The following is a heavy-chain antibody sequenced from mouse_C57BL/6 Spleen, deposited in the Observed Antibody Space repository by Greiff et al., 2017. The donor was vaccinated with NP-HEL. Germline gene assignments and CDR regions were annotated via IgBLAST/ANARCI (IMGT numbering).Heavy chain of an antibody. CDR3: ARWGSSGYWFAY. CDR1: GYTFTSYW. CDR2: IYPSDSET. J-gene: IGHJ3*01. Sequence: QVQLQQPGAELVRPGSSVKLSCKASGYTFTSYWMDWVKQRPGQGLEWIGNIYPSDSETHYNQKFKDKATLTVDKSSSTAYMQLSSLTSEDSAVYYCARWGSSGYWFAYWGQGTLVTVSA. D-gene: IGHD3-2*02. V-gene: IGHV1-61*01.